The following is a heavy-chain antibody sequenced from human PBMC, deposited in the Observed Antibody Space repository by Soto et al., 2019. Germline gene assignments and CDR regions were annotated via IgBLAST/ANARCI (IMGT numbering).Heavy chain of an antibody. J-gene: IGHJ6*03. CDR3: ARDGGLVATQSPRRYYYMDV. Sequence: QVQLQESGPGLVKPSETLSLTCTVSGGSISSYYWSWIRQPPGKGLEWIGYIYYSGSTNYNPSLKIRVTISVDTSKNQFSLKLSSVTAADTAVYYCARDGGLVATQSPRRYYYMDVWGKGTTVTVSS. D-gene: IGHD3-16*01. CDR1: GGSISSYY. V-gene: IGHV4-59*01. CDR2: IYYSGST.